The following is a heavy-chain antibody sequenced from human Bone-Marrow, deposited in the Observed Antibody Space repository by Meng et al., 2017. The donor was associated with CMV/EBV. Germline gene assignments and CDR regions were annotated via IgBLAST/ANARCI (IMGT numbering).Heavy chain of an antibody. CDR1: GFPFSSYT. Sequence: GESLKISCAASGFPFSSYTMNWVRQAPGKGLEWISYINSSSSTIYYADSVKGRFTISRDNAKNSLYLQMNSLRAEDTAVYYCAREVERAYCSGGSCYSRYYYYGMDVWGQGTTVTVSS. CDR3: AREVERAYCSGGSCYSRYYYYGMDV. D-gene: IGHD2-15*01. CDR2: INSSSSTI. J-gene: IGHJ6*02. V-gene: IGHV3-48*04.